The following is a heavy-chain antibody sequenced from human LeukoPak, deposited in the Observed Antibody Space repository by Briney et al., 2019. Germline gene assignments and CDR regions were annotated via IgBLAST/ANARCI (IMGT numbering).Heavy chain of an antibody. CDR3: AKGPNESSNYLFEF. V-gene: IGHV3-23*01. Sequence: PGGSLRLSCAASGFTFSNYAMSWGRQVPGKGLEWVSVISGSGTSPYYADSVKGRFIISRDNSKNTLYLQMNSLGAEDTAVYYCAKGPNESSNYLFEFWGQGTLVTVSS. J-gene: IGHJ4*02. D-gene: IGHD4-11*01. CDR2: ISGSGTSP. CDR1: GFTFSNYA.